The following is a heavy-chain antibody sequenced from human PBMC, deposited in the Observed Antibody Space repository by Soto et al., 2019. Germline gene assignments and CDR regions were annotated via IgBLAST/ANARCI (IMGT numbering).Heavy chain of an antibody. D-gene: IGHD3-3*01. V-gene: IGHV3-23*01. CDR2: ISGSGGST. J-gene: IGHJ4*02. CDR1: GFTFSSYA. CDR3: AKDATSPVTIFGVAPY. Sequence: GGSLRLSCAASGFTFSSYAMSWVRQAPGKGLEWVSAISGSGGSTYYADSVKGRFTISRDNSKNTLYLQMNSLRAEDTAVYYCAKDATSPVTIFGVAPYWGQGTLVTVSS.